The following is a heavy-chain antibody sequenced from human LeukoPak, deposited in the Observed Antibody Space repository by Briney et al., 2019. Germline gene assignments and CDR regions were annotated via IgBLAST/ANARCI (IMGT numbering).Heavy chain of an antibody. J-gene: IGHJ4*02. Sequence: VASVKVSCKASGYTFTSYDINWVRQATGQGLEWMGWMNPNSGYTGYAQKFQGRVTMTRNTSISTAYMELSSLRSEDTAVYYCARWRGYYYDSSGDYWGQGTLVTVSS. CDR1: GYTFTSYD. CDR2: MNPNSGYT. CDR3: ARWRGYYYDSSGDY. D-gene: IGHD3-22*01. V-gene: IGHV1-8*01.